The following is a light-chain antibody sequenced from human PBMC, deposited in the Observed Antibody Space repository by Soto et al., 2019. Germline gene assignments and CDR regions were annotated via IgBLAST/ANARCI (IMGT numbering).Light chain of an antibody. CDR3: QQYGSSPSWT. V-gene: IGKV3-20*01. CDR1: QSVSSSY. CDR2: GAS. J-gene: IGKJ1*01. Sequence: EIVLTQSPGTLSLSPGERATLSCRASQSVSSSYLAWYQQRPGQAPRLLIYGASNRATGIPDRFSGSGSGTDFTLTISRLEPEDFAVYYCQQYGSSPSWTFGQGPKVEIK.